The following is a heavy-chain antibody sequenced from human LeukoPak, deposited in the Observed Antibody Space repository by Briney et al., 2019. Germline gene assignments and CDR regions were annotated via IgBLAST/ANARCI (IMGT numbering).Heavy chain of an antibody. CDR3: ARVGSSSSSSFDY. D-gene: IGHD6-6*01. V-gene: IGHV4-30-2*01. Sequence: SETLSLTCTVSGGSISSGGYYWSWIRQPPGKGLEWIGYIYHSGSTYYNPSLKSRVTISVDRSKNQFSLKLSSVTAADTAVYYCARVGSSSSSSFDYWGQGTLVTVSS. CDR1: GGSISSGGYY. CDR2: IYHSGST. J-gene: IGHJ4*02.